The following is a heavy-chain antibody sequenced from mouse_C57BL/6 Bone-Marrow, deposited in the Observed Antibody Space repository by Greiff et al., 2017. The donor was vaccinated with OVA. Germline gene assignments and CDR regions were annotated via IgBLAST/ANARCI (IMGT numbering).Heavy chain of an antibody. CDR1: GFTFSSYG. Sequence: DVMLVESGGDLVKPGGSLKLSCAASGFTFSSYGMSWVRRTPDKRLEWVATISSGGSYTYYPDSVKGRFTISRDNAKNTLYLQMSSLKSEDTAMYYCARPRSFAYWGQGTLVTVSA. CDR2: ISSGGSYT. J-gene: IGHJ3*01. V-gene: IGHV5-6*02. CDR3: ARPRSFAY.